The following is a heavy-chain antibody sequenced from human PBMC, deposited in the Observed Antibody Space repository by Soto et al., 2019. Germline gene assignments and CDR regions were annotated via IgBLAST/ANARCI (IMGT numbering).Heavy chain of an antibody. CDR2: IYNSGTT. V-gene: IGHV3-53*02. CDR1: GFTVSSNY. D-gene: IGHD2-15*01. CDR3: ARDSYFTL. J-gene: IGHJ4*02. Sequence: EVQLVETGGGLIQPGGSLKLSCVASGFTVSSNYMSWVRQAPGKALEWVSIIYNSGTTYYADSVKGGFTVSRDNSKNTLYLQMNSLRAEDTAVYYCARDSYFTLWGQGTLVTVSA.